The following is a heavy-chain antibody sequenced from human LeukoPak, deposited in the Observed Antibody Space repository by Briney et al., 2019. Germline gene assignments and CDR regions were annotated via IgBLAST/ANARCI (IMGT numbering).Heavy chain of an antibody. CDR2: ISAYNGNT. CDR1: GYTFTSYG. V-gene: IGHV1-18*01. D-gene: IGHD3-9*01. J-gene: IGHJ4*02. Sequence: ASVKVSCKASGYTFTSYGISWVRQAPGQGLEWMGWISAYNGNTNYAQKLQGRVTMTTDTSTSTAYMELRSLRSDDTAVYYCARGLLRYFDWLLGPPDYWGQGTLVTVSS. CDR3: ARGLLRYFDWLLGPPDY.